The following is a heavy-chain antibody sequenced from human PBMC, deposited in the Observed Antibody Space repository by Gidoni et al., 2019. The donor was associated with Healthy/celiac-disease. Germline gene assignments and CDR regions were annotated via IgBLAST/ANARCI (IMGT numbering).Heavy chain of an antibody. J-gene: IGHJ3*02. D-gene: IGHD5-18*01. CDR3: ARDEWVTPALRWVAFDI. CDR2: ISSSSSTI. Sequence: EVQLVESGGGLVQPGGSLRLSCAASGFTFSSYSMNWVRQAPGKGLEWVSYISSSSSTIYYADSVKGRFTISRDNAKNSLYLQMNSLRAEDTAVYYCARDEWVTPALRWVAFDIWGQGTMVTVSS. CDR1: GFTFSSYS. V-gene: IGHV3-48*01.